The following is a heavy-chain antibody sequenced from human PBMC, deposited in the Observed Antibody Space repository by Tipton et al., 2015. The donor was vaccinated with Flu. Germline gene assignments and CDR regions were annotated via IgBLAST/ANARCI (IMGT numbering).Heavy chain of an antibody. CDR3: ARDGEGAYHPLGY. V-gene: IGHV1-2*06. J-gene: IGHJ4*02. D-gene: IGHD3-10*01. CDR1: GYTFTGYY. Sequence: QVQLVQSGAEVKKPGASVKVSCKTSGYTFTGYYMHWVRQAPGQGLEWMGRINPNTGDTNYAQKFQGRVTMTRDTSISTAYMELTGLRSDDTAVYYCARDGEGAYHPLGYWGQGTLVTVSS. CDR2: INPNTGDT.